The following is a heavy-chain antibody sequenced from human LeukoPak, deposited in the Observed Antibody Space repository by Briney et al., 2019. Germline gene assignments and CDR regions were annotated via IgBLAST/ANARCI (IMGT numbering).Heavy chain of an antibody. CDR3: AGARHGDYRWDY. Sequence: SVNVSCTASGGTFSIYAISWVRQAPGQGLEWMGGIIPIFGTANYAQKFQGRVTITADESTSTAYMELSSLRSEDTAVYYCAGARHGDYRWDYWGQGTQVTVSS. D-gene: IGHD4-17*01. CDR2: IIPIFGTA. J-gene: IGHJ4*02. CDR1: GGTFSIYA. V-gene: IGHV1-69*01.